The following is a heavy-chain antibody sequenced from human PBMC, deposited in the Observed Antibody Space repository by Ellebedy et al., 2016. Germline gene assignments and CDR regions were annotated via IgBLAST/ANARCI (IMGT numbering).Heavy chain of an antibody. V-gene: IGHV1-2*04. CDR1: GYTFTDYF. CDR3: ARSPHLEAGSTSRLDS. D-gene: IGHD1-7*01. CDR2: INPNSGDT. J-gene: IGHJ4*02. Sequence: ASVKVSCKASGYTFTDYFVHWVRQAPGQGLEWMGWINPNSGDTHFAQKFQDSVTMTRDTSISTAYMELSSLTSDDTAIYYCARSPHLEAGSTSRLDSWGQGTLVTVSS.